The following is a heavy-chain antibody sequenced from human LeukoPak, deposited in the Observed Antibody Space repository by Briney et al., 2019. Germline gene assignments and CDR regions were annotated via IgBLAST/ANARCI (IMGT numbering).Heavy chain of an antibody. CDR2: IIPIFGTA. V-gene: IGHV1-69*05. J-gene: IGHJ5*02. CDR1: GGTFCSYA. Sequence: GASVKVSCKASGGTFCSYAISWVRQAPGQGLEWMGGIIPIFGTANYAQKFQGRVTITTDESTSTAYMELSSLRSEDTAVYYCARAQDFGVAINWFDPWGQGTLVTVSS. D-gene: IGHD3-3*01. CDR3: ARAQDFGVAINWFDP.